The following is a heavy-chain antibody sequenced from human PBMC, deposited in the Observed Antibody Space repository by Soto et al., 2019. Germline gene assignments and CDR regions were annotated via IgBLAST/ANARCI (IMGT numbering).Heavy chain of an antibody. CDR3: ARGTGSYSSSSYYYYGMDV. D-gene: IGHD6-6*01. V-gene: IGHV1-69*01. Sequence: QVPLVQSGAEVKKPGSSVKVSCKASGGTFSSYAISWVRQAPGQGLEWMGGIIPIFGTANYAQKFQGRVTITADESTSTAYMELSRLRSEDTAVDYCARGTGSYSSSSYYYYGMDVWGQGTTVTVSS. J-gene: IGHJ6*02. CDR1: GGTFSSYA. CDR2: IIPIFGTA.